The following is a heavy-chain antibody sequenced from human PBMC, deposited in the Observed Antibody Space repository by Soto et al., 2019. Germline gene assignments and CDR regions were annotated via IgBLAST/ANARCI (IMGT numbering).Heavy chain of an antibody. V-gene: IGHV4-34*01. CDR2: INHSGST. J-gene: IGHJ4*02. D-gene: IGHD2-15*01. Sequence: QVQLQQWGAGLLKPSETLSLTCAVYGGSFSGYYWSWIRQPPGKGLEWIGEINHSGSTNYNPSLKSRVTISVDTSKNQFSLKLSSVTAADTAVYYCARGLLSRWPRDYWGQGTLVTVSS. CDR1: GGSFSGYY. CDR3: ARGLLSRWPRDY.